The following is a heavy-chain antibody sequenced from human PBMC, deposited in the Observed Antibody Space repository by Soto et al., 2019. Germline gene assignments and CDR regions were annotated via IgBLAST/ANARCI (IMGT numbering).Heavy chain of an antibody. Sequence: TLSLTCTVSGGSSSSGGYYWSWIRQHPGKGLEWIGYIYYSGSTYYNPSLKSRVTISVDTSKNQFSLKLSSVTAADTAVYYCARGVKDIVVVPAASFDYWGQGTLVTVSS. CDR2: IYYSGST. CDR3: ARGVKDIVVVPAASFDY. V-gene: IGHV4-31*03. J-gene: IGHJ4*02. CDR1: GGSSSSGGYY. D-gene: IGHD2-2*01.